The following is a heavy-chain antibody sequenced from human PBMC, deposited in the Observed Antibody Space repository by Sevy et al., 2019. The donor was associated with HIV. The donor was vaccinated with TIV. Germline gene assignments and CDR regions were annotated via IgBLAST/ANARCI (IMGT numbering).Heavy chain of an antibody. V-gene: IGHV3-7*01. D-gene: IGHD4-17*01. J-gene: IGHJ6*02. Sequence: GGSLRLSCEASGFIFSEYAIHWVRQAPGKGLEWVASIYQDGSEKYYMDSVKGRFTVSRDNAKNSLFLQMNSLRVEDTAVYYCAREGSYGDYMLSYYYGMDVWGQGTTVTVSS. CDR1: GFIFSEYA. CDR3: AREGSYGDYMLSYYYGMDV. CDR2: IYQDGSEK.